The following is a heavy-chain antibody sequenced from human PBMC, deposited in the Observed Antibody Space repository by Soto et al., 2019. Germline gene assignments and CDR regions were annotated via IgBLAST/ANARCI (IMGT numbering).Heavy chain of an antibody. CDR3: ARLEFLWFGNTDY. CDR2: IYSGGST. D-gene: IGHD3-10*01. J-gene: IGHJ4*02. Sequence: GGSLRLSCAAPGFTVSSNYMSWVRQAPGKGLEWVSVIYSGGSTYYADSVKGRFTISRDNSKNTLYLQMNSLRAEDTAVYYCARLEFLWFGNTDYWGQGTLVTVSS. CDR1: GFTVSSNY. V-gene: IGHV3-66*04.